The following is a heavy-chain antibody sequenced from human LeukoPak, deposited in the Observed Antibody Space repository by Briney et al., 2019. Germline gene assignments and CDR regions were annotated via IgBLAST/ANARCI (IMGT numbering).Heavy chain of an antibody. CDR1: GGSFSGYY. Sequence: SETLSLTCAAYGGSFSGYYWSWIRQPPGKGLEWIGEINHSGSTNYNPSLKSRVTISADTSKNQFSLKLSSVTAADTAVYYCASSDLRGYYDTSGYYFVWGQGTLVAVSS. CDR2: INHSGST. CDR3: ASSDLRGYYDTSGYYFV. V-gene: IGHV4-34*01. D-gene: IGHD3-22*01. J-gene: IGHJ4*02.